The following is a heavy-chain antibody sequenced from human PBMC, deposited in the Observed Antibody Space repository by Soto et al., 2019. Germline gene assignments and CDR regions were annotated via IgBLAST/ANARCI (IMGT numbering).Heavy chain of an antibody. J-gene: IGHJ4*02. V-gene: IGHV3-23*01. CDR3: AKRFYRDEDGYNFFDS. CDR2: ISVRGGST. D-gene: IGHD5-12*01. CDR1: GFTFSNCA. Sequence: GGSLRLSCSASGFTFSNCAMSWVRQAPGEGLEWVSTISVRGGSTYYADSVKGRLTISRDNSKNTLFLQMNSLRAEDTAVYYCAKRFYRDEDGYNFFDSWGQGTLVTVSS.